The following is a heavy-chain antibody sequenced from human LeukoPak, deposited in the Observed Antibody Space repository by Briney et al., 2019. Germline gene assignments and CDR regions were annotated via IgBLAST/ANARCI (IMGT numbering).Heavy chain of an antibody. J-gene: IGHJ4*02. CDR2: ISSSSSTI. D-gene: IGHD6-13*01. CDR1: GFTFSSYS. CDR3: ARDSHSSSWYGNSRYFDY. V-gene: IGHV3-48*01. Sequence: GGSLRLSCAASGFTFSSYSMNWVRQAPGKGLEWVSYISSSSSTIYYADSVKGRFTISRDNAKNSLYLQMNSLRAEDTAVYYCARDSHSSSWYGNSRYFDYWGQGTLVTVSS.